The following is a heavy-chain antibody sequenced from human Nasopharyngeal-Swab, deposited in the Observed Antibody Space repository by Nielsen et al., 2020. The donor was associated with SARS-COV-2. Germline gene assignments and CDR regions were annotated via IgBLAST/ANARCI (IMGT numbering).Heavy chain of an antibody. Sequence: SVKLSCKASGGTFSSYAISWVRQAPGQGLEWMGGIIPIFGTANYAQKFQGRVTITADESTSTAYMELSSLRSEDTAVYYCARVGRDSVGATDYWGQGTLVTVSS. CDR3: ARVGRDSVGATDY. V-gene: IGHV1-69*13. J-gene: IGHJ4*02. CDR2: IIPIFGTA. D-gene: IGHD1-26*01. CDR1: GGTFSSYA.